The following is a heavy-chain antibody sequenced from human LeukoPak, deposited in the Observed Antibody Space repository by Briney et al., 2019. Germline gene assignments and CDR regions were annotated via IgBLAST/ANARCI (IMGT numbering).Heavy chain of an antibody. CDR2: ISSSSSTI. CDR1: GFTFSSYS. V-gene: IGHV3-48*04. J-gene: IGHJ4*02. D-gene: IGHD3-10*01. Sequence: GGSLRLSCAASGFTFSSYSMNWVRQAPGKGLEWVSYISSSSSTIYYADSVKGRFTISRDNAKNSLYLQMNSLRVEDTAVYYCARARGLWFGELSPDYWGQGTLVTVSS. CDR3: ARARGLWFGELSPDY.